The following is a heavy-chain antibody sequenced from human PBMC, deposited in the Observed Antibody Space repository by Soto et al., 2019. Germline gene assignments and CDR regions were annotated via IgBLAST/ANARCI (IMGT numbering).Heavy chain of an antibody. CDR3: AKVAGGLGYFDL. CDR1: AFIFSDYA. D-gene: IGHD3-16*01. CDR2: ISASGGNI. J-gene: IGHJ2*01. V-gene: IGHV3-23*01. Sequence: EGSLRLSWVASAFIFSDYAMTWIRQAPGKGREWVATISASGGNIEYTDSLKGRFTISRDNSKKTVYLQINGLTADDTAVHYCAKVAGGLGYFDLWGRGTLVTVAS.